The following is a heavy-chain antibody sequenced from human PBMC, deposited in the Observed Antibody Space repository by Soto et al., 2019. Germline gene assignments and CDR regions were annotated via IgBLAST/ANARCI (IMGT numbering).Heavy chain of an antibody. CDR3: AHSRNLMTEAAQVGDFDY. V-gene: IGHV2-5*02. D-gene: IGHD3-16*01. Sequence: QINLKESGPTLVKPTQTLTLTCSFSGFSLTTAGVGVGWVRQSPGEALEWLALIYWDDDERYSPSLKTRLTITKDTAKNQVVLKMTNMAPVDTATYYCAHSRNLMTEAAQVGDFDYWGQGTLVTVSS. CDR2: IYWDDDE. CDR1: GFSLTTAGVG. J-gene: IGHJ4*02.